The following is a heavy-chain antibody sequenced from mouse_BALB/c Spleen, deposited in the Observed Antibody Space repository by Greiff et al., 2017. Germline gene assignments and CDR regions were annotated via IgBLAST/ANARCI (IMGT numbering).Heavy chain of an antibody. CDR1: GFAFSSYD. D-gene: IGHD2-10*01. CDR3: ARGAYYGNFYAMDY. J-gene: IGHJ4*01. Sequence: EVKLMESGGGLVKPGGSLKLSCAASGFAFSSYDMSWVRQTPEKRLEWVAYISSGGGSTYYPDTVKGRFTISRDNAKNTLYLQMSSLKSEDTAMYYCARGAYYGNFYAMDYWGQGTSVTVSS. V-gene: IGHV5-12-1*01. CDR2: ISSGGGST.